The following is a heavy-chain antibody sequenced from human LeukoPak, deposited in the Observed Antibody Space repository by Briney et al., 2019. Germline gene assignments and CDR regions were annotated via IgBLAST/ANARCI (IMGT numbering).Heavy chain of an antibody. V-gene: IGHV3-48*03. CDR3: AKEGPIAARQRVYYYYYYYMDV. D-gene: IGHD6-6*01. Sequence: GGSLRLSCAASGFTFRSYEMNWVRQAPGKGLEWVSYISSSGSTIYYADSVKGRFTISRDNSKNTLYLQMNSLRAEDTAVYYCAKEGPIAARQRVYYYYYYYMDVWGKGTTVTVSS. J-gene: IGHJ6*03. CDR1: GFTFRSYE. CDR2: ISSSGSTI.